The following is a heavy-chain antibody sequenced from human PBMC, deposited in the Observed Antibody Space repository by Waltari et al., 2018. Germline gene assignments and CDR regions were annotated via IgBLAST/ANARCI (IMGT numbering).Heavy chain of an antibody. D-gene: IGHD2-15*01. CDR3: AKDVEGKYYFDY. Sequence: QVQLVESGGGVVQPGRSLRLSCAASGFTFSSYGMHWARQAPGKGLEWVAVIWYDGSNKYYADSVKGRFTISRDNSKNTLYLQMNSLRAEDTAVYYCAKDVEGKYYFDYWGQGTLVTVSS. CDR1: GFTFSSYG. V-gene: IGHV3-30*18. CDR2: IWYDGSNK. J-gene: IGHJ4*02.